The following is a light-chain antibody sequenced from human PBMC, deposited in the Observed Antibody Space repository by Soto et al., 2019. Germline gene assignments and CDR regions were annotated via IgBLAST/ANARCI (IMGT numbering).Light chain of an antibody. Sequence: QSALTQPPSASGSLGQSVTISCTGTSSDVGAYNYVSWYQQHPGKAPKLMIHEVSKRPSGVPDRFSASKSGNTASLTVSGLQAEDEADYYCSSHGGSNNFYVFGTGTKLTVL. CDR1: SSDVGAYNY. J-gene: IGLJ1*01. CDR2: EVS. V-gene: IGLV2-8*01. CDR3: SSHGGSNNFYV.